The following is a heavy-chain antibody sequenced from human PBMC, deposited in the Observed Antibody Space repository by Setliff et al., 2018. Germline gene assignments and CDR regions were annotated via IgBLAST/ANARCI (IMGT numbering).Heavy chain of an antibody. D-gene: IGHD3-9*01. V-gene: IGHV1-18*01. CDR1: GYNFITTG. Sequence: ASVKVSCKTSGYNFITTGISWVRQAPGQGPEWMGCISPYNGNINYAQKFQDRVTMTTDTSTATVYMELKNLRTDDTAVYYCARSSGPRVVLAADFDSWGQGTLVTVSS. CDR2: ISPYNGNI. CDR3: ARSSGPRVVLAADFDS. J-gene: IGHJ4*02.